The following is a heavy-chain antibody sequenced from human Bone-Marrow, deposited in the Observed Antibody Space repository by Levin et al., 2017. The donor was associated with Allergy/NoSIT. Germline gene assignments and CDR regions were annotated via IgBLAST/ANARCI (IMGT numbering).Heavy chain of an antibody. CDR1: GFSLSDYT. V-gene: IGHV3-21*06. CDR2: ISGSSSYI. CDR3: ARDQDYGFLSGLGWFDP. Sequence: GGSLRLSCLASGFSLSDYTMNWVRQAPRKGLEWVASISGSSSYIFYADSVNGRFTVSRDNAENSVYLQMNSLRADDTAVYFCARDQDYGFLSGLGWFDPWGQGTQVTVSS. D-gene: IGHD3-3*01. J-gene: IGHJ5*02.